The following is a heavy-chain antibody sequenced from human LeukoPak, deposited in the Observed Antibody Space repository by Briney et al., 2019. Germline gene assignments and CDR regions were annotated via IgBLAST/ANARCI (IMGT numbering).Heavy chain of an antibody. CDR1: GFTFSTYA. CDR3: AKQGSGYYPPNGMDV. Sequence: PGGSLRLSCAASGFTFSTYAMSWVRQAPGKGLEWVSSITGSGVTTYFADSVKGRFTISRDNAKNSLYLQMNSLRAEDTALYYCAKQGSGYYPPNGMDVWGQGTTVTVSS. J-gene: IGHJ6*02. D-gene: IGHD3-22*01. V-gene: IGHV3-23*01. CDR2: ITGSGVTT.